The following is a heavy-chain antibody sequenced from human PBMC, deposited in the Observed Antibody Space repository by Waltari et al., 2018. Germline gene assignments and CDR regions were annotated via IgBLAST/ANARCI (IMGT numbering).Heavy chain of an antibody. Sequence: EVQLLESGGGLVQPGGSLRLSCAASGFTFSSYAMSWLRQAPGEGLEWVSAISGSGGSTYYADSLKGRFTISRDNSKNTLYLQMNSLRAEDTAVYYCAKASNDFWSGDFDYWGQGTLVTVSS. V-gene: IGHV3-23*01. CDR2: ISGSGGST. J-gene: IGHJ4*02. CDR1: GFTFSSYA. CDR3: AKASNDFWSGDFDY. D-gene: IGHD3-3*01.